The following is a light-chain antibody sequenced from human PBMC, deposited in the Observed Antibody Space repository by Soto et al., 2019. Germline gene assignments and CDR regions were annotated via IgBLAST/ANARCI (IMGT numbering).Light chain of an antibody. J-gene: IGKJ4*01. CDR2: GAS. CDR3: QQYGSTPPLT. V-gene: IGKV3-20*01. Sequence: EIVLTQSPGTLSLSPGERATLSCRASQSVSSSYLAWYQQKPGQAPRLLIYGASSRATGIPDRFSGSGSGTDFTLTTSRLQPQVFAVYYCQQYGSTPPLTFGGGTKVETK. CDR1: QSVSSSY.